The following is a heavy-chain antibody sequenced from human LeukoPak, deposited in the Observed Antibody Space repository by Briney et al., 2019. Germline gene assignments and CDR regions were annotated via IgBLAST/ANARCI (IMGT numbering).Heavy chain of an antibody. CDR1: GPTFSDYS. Sequence: GGSLRLSCAASGPTFSDYSMTWVRQAPGEGLFWVSGISAGGGSTYYADSVKGRFTISRDNSRNTLHLQMTSLRAEDTAVYYCAKDAAGPEYWGQGTLVTVSS. V-gene: IGHV3-23*01. CDR2: ISAGGGST. J-gene: IGHJ4*02. D-gene: IGHD6-13*01. CDR3: AKDAAGPEY.